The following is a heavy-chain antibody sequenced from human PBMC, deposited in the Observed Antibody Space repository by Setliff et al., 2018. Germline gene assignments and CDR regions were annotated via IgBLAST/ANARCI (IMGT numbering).Heavy chain of an antibody. CDR1: GFTFSSYS. CDR3: AKDLSNFGDYGDY. D-gene: IGHD4-17*01. CDR2: IDISSTTI. V-gene: IGHV3-48*01. J-gene: IGHJ4*02. Sequence: GGSMRLSCAASGFTFSSYSMKWVRQAPGKGLEWISYIDISSTTIYFADSVNGRFTISRDTSKNTLYLEMNSLRPEDTAVYYCAKDLSNFGDYGDYWGQGTLVTVSS.